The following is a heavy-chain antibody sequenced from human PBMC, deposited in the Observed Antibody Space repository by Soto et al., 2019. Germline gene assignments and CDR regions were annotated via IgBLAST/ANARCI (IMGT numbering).Heavy chain of an antibody. CDR2: ISSSSSTI. CDR1: GFTFSSYS. Sequence: GGSLRLSCAASGFTFSSYSMNWVRQAPGKGLEWVSYISSSSSTIYYADSVKGRFTISRDNAKNSLYLQMNSLRAEDTAVYYCVRDKGVQLERLTKFDYWGQGTLVTVSS. D-gene: IGHD1-1*01. J-gene: IGHJ4*02. V-gene: IGHV3-48*01. CDR3: VRDKGVQLERLTKFDY.